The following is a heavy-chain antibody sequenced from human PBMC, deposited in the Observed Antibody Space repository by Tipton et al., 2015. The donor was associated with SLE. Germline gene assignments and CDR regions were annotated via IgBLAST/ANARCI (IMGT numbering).Heavy chain of an antibody. Sequence: LRLSCTVSGASFTGDYWSWIRQPPGKGLEWIGYVFYTGGTSYKSSLKSRVNILIDMSSNQFSLKLSAVTAADTAVYYCARHIWGGYDAFDVWGHGTLVTVSS. CDR2: VFYTGGT. D-gene: IGHD3-16*01. CDR1: GASFTGDY. J-gene: IGHJ3*01. CDR3: ARHIWGGYDAFDV. V-gene: IGHV4-59*08.